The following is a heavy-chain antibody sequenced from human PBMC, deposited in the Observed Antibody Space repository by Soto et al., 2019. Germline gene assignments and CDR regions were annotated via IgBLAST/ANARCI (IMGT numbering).Heavy chain of an antibody. J-gene: IGHJ4*02. CDR3: ARAISSSWYDSPFDY. V-gene: IGHV4-59*01. CDR1: GGSISSYY. CDR2: IYYSGSI. Sequence: QVQLQESGPGLVKPSETLSLTCTVSGGSISSYYWSWIRQPPGKGLEWIGYIYYSGSINYNPSLKSRVTIAVDTSKNQFSLKLSSVTAADTAVYYCARAISSSWYDSPFDYWGQGTLVTVSS. D-gene: IGHD6-13*01.